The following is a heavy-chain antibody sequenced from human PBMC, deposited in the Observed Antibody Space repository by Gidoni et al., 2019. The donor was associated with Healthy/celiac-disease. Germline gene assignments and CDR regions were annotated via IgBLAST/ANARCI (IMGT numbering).Heavy chain of an antibody. J-gene: IGHJ4*02. V-gene: IGHV3-15*01. D-gene: IGHD2-15*01. CDR1: GFPFSNAW. CDR3: TTDRGYCSGGSCYSGFGFDY. CDR2: IKSKTDGGTT. Sequence: EVQLVESGGGLVKPGGSLRLSCAASGFPFSNAWMSWVRQAPGKGLEWVGRIKSKTDGGTTDYAAPVKGRFTISRDDSKNTLYLQMNSLKTEDTAVYYCTTDRGYCSGGSCYSGFGFDYWGQGTLVTVSS.